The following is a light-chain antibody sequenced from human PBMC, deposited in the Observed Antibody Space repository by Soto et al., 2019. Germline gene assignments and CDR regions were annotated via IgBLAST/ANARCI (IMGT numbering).Light chain of an antibody. J-gene: IGKJ1*01. CDR1: QSISDT. V-gene: IGKV3-15*01. Sequence: ETVMTQSPATLSVSPRGRATLSCRASQSISDTLAWYQQKPGQAPRLLIHGASTRATGFPARFSGSGSGTDFTLTISSLQSEDFAVYYCQQYNNWPWTFGQGTKVEIK. CDR2: GAS. CDR3: QQYNNWPWT.